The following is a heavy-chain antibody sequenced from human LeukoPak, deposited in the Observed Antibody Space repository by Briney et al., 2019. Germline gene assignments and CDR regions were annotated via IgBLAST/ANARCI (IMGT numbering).Heavy chain of an antibody. CDR3: ARAGSSGYSYYYGMDV. CDR2: IYSGGST. J-gene: IGHJ6*02. D-gene: IGHD6-25*01. V-gene: IGHV3-66*01. CDR1: GFTVSSNY. Sequence: GGSLRLSCAASGFTVSSNYMSWVRQAPGKGLEWVSVIYSGGSTYYADSVKGRFTISRDNSKNTLYLQMNSLRAEDTAVYYCARAGSSGYSYYYGMDVWGQGTTVTVSS.